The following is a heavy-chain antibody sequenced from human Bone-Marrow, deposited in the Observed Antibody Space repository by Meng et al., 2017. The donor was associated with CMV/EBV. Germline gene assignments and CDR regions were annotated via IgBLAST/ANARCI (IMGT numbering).Heavy chain of an antibody. J-gene: IGHJ1*01. CDR1: GGTFSSYT. Sequence: SVKVSCKASGGTFSSYTISWVRQAPGQGLEWMGRIIPILGIANYAQKFQGRVTITADKSTSTAYMELSSLRSEDTAVYYCVRDLVRRGGRAVGAHWGQGTLVTVSS. CDR3: VRDLVRRGGRAVGAH. V-gene: IGHV1-69*04. CDR2: IIPILGIA. D-gene: IGHD2-15*01.